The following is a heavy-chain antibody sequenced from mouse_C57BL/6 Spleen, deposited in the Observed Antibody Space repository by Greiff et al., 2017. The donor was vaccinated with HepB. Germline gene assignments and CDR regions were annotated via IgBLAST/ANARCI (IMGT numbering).Heavy chain of an antibody. CDR2: INPGSGGT. D-gene: IGHD4-1*01. CDR3: AIDWDVRFAY. CDR1: GYAFTNYL. J-gene: IGHJ3*01. Sequence: VQLQQSGAELVRPGTSVKVSCKASGYAFTNYLIEWVKQRPGQGLEWIGVINPGSGGTNYNEKFKCKATLTADKSSSTAYMQLSSLTSEDSAVYFGAIDWDVRFAYWGQGTLVTVSA. V-gene: IGHV1-54*01.